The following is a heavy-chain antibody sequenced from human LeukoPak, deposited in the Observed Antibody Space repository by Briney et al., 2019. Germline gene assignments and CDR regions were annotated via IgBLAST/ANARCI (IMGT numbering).Heavy chain of an antibody. CDR3: ARQQPFGVVFISFDY. V-gene: IGHV3-21*01. J-gene: IGHJ4*02. D-gene: IGHD3-3*01. Sequence: GGSLRLSCAASGFTFSSYSMNWVRQAPGKGLEWVSSISSSSSYIYYADSVRGRSTISRDNAKNSLYLQMNSLRAEDTAVYYCARQQPFGVVFISFDYWGQGTLVTVSS. CDR1: GFTFSSYS. CDR2: ISSSSSYI.